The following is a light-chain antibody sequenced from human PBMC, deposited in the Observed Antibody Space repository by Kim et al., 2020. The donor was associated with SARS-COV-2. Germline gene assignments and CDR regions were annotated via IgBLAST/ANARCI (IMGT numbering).Light chain of an antibody. Sequence: EIVLPQSPVTLSLSPGERATLSCRASQSIRSSLAWYQQKPGQAPRLLIYDASNRATGIPARFSGSGSGADFTLTISSLEPEDFAVYYCQQRSNWPLTFGPGTKVDIK. CDR3: QQRSNWPLT. V-gene: IGKV3-11*01. CDR2: DAS. CDR1: QSIRSS. J-gene: IGKJ3*01.